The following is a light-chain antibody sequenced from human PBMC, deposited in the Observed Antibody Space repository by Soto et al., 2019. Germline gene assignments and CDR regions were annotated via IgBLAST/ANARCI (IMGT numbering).Light chain of an antibody. V-gene: IGKV3-20*01. J-gene: IGKJ5*01. CDR2: VAS. Sequence: GERATLSCRASQNVGGRFLAWYQQKPGQAPRLLINVASTSATGIPDRFSGSGSGTDFTLTISSLVHEDFAVHDCQPDGASPLTFGHG. CDR1: QNVGGRF. CDR3: QPDGASPLT.